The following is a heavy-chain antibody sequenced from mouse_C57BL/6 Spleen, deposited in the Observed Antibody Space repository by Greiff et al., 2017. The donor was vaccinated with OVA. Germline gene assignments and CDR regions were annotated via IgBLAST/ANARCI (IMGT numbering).Heavy chain of an antibody. CDR2: ISSGSSTI. CDR1: GFTFSDYG. Sequence: EVKLVESGGGLVKPGGSLKLSCAASGFTFSDYGMHWVRQAPEKGLEWVAYISSGSSTIYYADTVKGRFTISRDNAKNTLFLQMTSLRSEDTAMYYCARVTYYYAMDYWGQGTSVTVSS. V-gene: IGHV5-17*01. D-gene: IGHD2-2*01. J-gene: IGHJ4*01. CDR3: ARVTYYYAMDY.